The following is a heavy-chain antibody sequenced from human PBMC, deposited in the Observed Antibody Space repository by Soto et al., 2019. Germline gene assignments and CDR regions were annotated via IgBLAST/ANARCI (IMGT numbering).Heavy chain of an antibody. J-gene: IGHJ4*02. CDR2: ISYDGGLQ. Sequence: QAQLVESGGGVVQPGRSLRLSCAASGFTFSSYGMHWVRQAPGTGLERVAVISYDGGLQHYADSVKGRFTISRDNSKHMVLLQMNSLRAEDTAVYYCVSDRGYGHASVPYSWGQGTLVSVSS. V-gene: IGHV3-30*03. D-gene: IGHD5-18*01. CDR3: VSDRGYGHASVPYS. CDR1: GFTFSSYG.